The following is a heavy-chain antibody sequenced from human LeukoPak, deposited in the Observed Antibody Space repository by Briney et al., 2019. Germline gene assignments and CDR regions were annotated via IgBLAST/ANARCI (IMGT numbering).Heavy chain of an antibody. CDR2: VNLHGTR. J-gene: IGHJ2*01. CDR1: GYAIGSSHY. CDR3: ARVVSQAAPDWYMDV. Sequence: SETLSLTCDVSGYAIGSSHYWGWVRQPPGRGLQWIGHVNLHGTRAYNESLRGRVTMSIEASKSRFSLRLTSVSGADAGIYYCARVVSQAAPDWYMDVWGGGTVVIVSS. D-gene: IGHD2-21*01. V-gene: IGHV4-38-2*01.